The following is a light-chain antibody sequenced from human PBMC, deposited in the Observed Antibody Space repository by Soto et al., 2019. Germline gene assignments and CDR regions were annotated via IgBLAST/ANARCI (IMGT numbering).Light chain of an antibody. V-gene: IGKV1-39*01. CDR2: AAS. CDR1: QSISSY. J-gene: IGKJ1*01. Sequence: DIHMTQSPSSLSASVGDRVTITCRASQSISSYLNWYQQKPGKAPKLLIYAASSLQSGVPSRFSSSGSGTDFTLTISSLQPEDFATYYCQQSYSTLWTFGQGTKVEIK. CDR3: QQSYSTLWT.